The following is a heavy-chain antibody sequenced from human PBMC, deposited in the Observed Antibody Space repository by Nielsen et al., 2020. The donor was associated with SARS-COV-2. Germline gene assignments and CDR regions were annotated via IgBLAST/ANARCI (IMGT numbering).Heavy chain of an antibody. Sequence: SVKVSCKASGGTFSSDSISWVRQAPGHGLEWMGVFIPVFGAARYAQKFQDRVTITADESTNTAYLELSSLRSEDTAMYFCARDLAVAGLGGFDIWGQGTTVTVSP. CDR2: FIPVFGAA. CDR1: GGTFSSDS. D-gene: IGHD6-19*01. V-gene: IGHV1-69*13. CDR3: ARDLAVAGLGGFDI. J-gene: IGHJ3*02.